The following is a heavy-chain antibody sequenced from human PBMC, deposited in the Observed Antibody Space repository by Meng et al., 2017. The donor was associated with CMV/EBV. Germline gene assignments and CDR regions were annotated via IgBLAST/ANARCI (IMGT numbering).Heavy chain of an antibody. CDR2: IYYSGST. V-gene: IGHV4-59*01. J-gene: IGHJ4*02. Sequence: GPLRLSCTVSGGSISSYYWSWIRQPPGKGLEWIGYIYYSGSTNYNPSLKSRVTISVDTSKNQFSLKLSSVTAADTAVYYCAREQYYYDSSGYYYLGGKDYWGQGTLVTVSS. CDR1: GGSISSYY. CDR3: AREQYYYDSSGYYYLGGKDY. D-gene: IGHD3-22*01.